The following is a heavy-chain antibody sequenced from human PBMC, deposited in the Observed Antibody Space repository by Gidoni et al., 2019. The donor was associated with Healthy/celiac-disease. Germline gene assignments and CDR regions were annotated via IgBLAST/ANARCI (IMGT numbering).Heavy chain of an antibody. V-gene: IGHV3-64D*08. D-gene: IGHD6-19*01. CDR3: VKGGRTVGYSSGFYDY. Sequence: EGQLVESGGGLVQPGGSLRHSGSASGFTFSSYAMHWVRQAPGKGLEYVSAISSNGGSTYSADSLKGRFTISRDNSKNTLYLQMSSLRAEDTAVYYCVKGGRTVGYSSGFYDYWGQGTLVTVSS. CDR1: GFTFSSYA. J-gene: IGHJ4*02. CDR2: ISSNGGST.